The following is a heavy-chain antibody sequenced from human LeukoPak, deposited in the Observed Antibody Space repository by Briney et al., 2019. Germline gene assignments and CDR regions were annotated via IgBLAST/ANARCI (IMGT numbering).Heavy chain of an antibody. D-gene: IGHD3-22*01. J-gene: IGHJ4*02. CDR3: AKHEGSYYDKSGYTFDF. V-gene: IGHV4-39*01. CDR1: GVSVGGGGYY. CDR2: IHSSGNS. Sequence: RPSETLSLTCTVSGVSVGGGGYYWGWVRQPPGKGLEWTGSIHSSGNSYCNPSLKSRVTLSVDTSKNQFSLKLSSVTAADRAVYYCAKHEGSYYDKSGYTFDFWGLGTLVTVSS.